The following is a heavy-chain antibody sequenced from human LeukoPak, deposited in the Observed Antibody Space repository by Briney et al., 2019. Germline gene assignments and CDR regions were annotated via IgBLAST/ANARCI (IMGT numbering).Heavy chain of an antibody. V-gene: IGHV4-59*01. Sequence: SETLSLTCTVSGGSISSYYWSWIRQPPGKGLEWIGYICYTGSTNYNPSLKSRVTISVDTSKNQFSLKLSSVTAADTAVYYCATLTGYSSESWFDPWGQGILVTVSS. J-gene: IGHJ5*02. CDR1: GGSISSYY. CDR3: ATLTGYSSESWFDP. D-gene: IGHD3-9*01. CDR2: ICYTGST.